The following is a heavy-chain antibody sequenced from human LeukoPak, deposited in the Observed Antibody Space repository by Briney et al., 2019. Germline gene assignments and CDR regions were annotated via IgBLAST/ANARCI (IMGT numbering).Heavy chain of an antibody. J-gene: IGHJ4*02. Sequence: SETLSLTCTVSGVSFSIYYWSWIRQPAGKGLEWIGHIYTSGSTNYNTSLKSRVIMSVDTSKNQLSLKLTSVTAADTAVYYCARGPTTMTRAFDYWGQGTLVTVSS. V-gene: IGHV4-4*07. CDR3: ARGPTTMTRAFDY. D-gene: IGHD4-11*01. CDR1: GVSFSIYY. CDR2: IYTSGST.